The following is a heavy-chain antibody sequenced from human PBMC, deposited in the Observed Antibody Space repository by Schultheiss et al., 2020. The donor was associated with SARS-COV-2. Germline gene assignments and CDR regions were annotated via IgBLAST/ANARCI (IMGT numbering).Heavy chain of an antibody. Sequence: GGSLRLSCAASGFTFSSYAMHWVRQAPGKGLDWVAVISYDGSNKYYADSVKGRFTISRDNSKNTLYLQMNSLRAEDTAVYYCARESDYDFWSGYYRGYYYYYGMDVWGQGTTVTVSS. J-gene: IGHJ6*02. CDR1: GFTFSSYA. D-gene: IGHD3-3*01. CDR2: ISYDGSNK. CDR3: ARESDYDFWSGYYRGYYYYYGMDV. V-gene: IGHV3-30*04.